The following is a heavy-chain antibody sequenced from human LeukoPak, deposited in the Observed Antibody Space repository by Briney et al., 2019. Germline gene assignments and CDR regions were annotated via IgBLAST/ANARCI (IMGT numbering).Heavy chain of an antibody. CDR3: ARGRVAAAAKGAFDY. CDR1: GYTFTSYD. CDR2: MSPNSGNT. J-gene: IGHJ4*02. D-gene: IGHD6-13*01. Sequence: ASVKVSCKASGYTFTSYDINWVRQATGQGLEWMGWMSPNSGNTGYAQKFQGRVTMTRNTSISTAYMELSSQRSEDTAVYYCARGRVAAAAKGAFDYWGQGTLVTVSS. V-gene: IGHV1-8*01.